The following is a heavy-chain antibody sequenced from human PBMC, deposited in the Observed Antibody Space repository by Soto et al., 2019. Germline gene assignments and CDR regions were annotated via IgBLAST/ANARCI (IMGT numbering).Heavy chain of an antibody. J-gene: IGHJ6*03. CDR1: GGSFSDFH. CDR2: SHHRGNT. Sequence: QVQLQQWGAGLLKPSETLSLTCAVYGGSFSDFHWSWIRQPPGKWMEWIGESHHRGNTNYNPSLRSRVTMSVDTSQKQFSLKMTSVTAADTAVYYCARTHYSMDVWDKGTTVTVSS. CDR3: ARTHYSMDV. V-gene: IGHV4-34*01.